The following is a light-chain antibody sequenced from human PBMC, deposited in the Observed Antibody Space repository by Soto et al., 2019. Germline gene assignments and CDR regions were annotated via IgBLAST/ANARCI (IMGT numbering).Light chain of an antibody. CDR2: NDH. CDR3: SSYTSSSTV. Sequence: QSVLTQPPSASGTPGQRLTISCSGSNSNVGIKTVCWFQHLPGTAPKLLIYNDHQRPSGVPDRFSGSKSGTSASLAISGLQSEDEADYYCSSYTSSSTVFGTGTKVTVL. CDR1: NSNVGIKT. V-gene: IGLV1-44*01. J-gene: IGLJ1*01.